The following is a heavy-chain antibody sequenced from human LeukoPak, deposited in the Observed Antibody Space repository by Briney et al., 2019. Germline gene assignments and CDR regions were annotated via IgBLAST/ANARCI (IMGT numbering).Heavy chain of an antibody. CDR1: GFTFSSYG. D-gene: IGHD6-19*01. CDR3: AKNVAVAGYYFDY. J-gene: IGHJ4*02. Sequence: GGSLRLSCAASGFTFSSYGMHWVRQAPGKGLEWVAFIRYDGSNKYYADSVKGRFTISRDNSKNTLYLQMNSLRAEDTAVYYCAKNVAVAGYYFDYWDQGTLVTVSS. CDR2: IRYDGSNK. V-gene: IGHV3-30*02.